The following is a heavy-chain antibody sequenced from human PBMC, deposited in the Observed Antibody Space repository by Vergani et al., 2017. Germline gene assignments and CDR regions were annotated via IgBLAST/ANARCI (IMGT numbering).Heavy chain of an antibody. CDR3: TTAWGLYYLHGEYFQY. D-gene: IGHD3-10*01. V-gene: IGHV3-21*04. CDR2: ISSSGGDI. CDR1: GFTFSTYG. Sequence: VQLVESGGGVVQPGRSLRLSCAASGFTFSTYGMHWVRQAPGKGLEWVATISSSGGDIFYADSVKGRFTISRDNSKNTLFLQMNSLKDEDTAVYYCTTAWGLYYLHGEYFQYWGRGTLVSVSS. J-gene: IGHJ1*01.